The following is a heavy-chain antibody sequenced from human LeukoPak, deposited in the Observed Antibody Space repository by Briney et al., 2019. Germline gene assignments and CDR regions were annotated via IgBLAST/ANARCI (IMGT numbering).Heavy chain of an antibody. CDR1: SGSISSYY. CDR2: IYTSGST. D-gene: IGHD3-3*01. J-gene: IGHJ4*02. CDR3: ARELNDFWSGTYYFDY. V-gene: IGHV4-4*07. Sequence: SETLSLTCTVSSGSISSYYWSWIRQPAGKGLEWIGRIYTSGSTNYNPSLKSRVTMSVDTSKNQFSLKLSSVTAADTAVYYCARELNDFWSGTYYFDYWGQGTLVTVSS.